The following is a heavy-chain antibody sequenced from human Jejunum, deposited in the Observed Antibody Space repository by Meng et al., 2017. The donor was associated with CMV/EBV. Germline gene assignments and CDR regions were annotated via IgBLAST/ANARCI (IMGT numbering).Heavy chain of an antibody. D-gene: IGHD3-22*01. CDR1: GYTFAAYY. CDR2: INPNMGGT. V-gene: IGHV1-2*06. J-gene: IGHJ1*01. Sequence: SCQTSGYTFAAYYIHWVRQAPGQGLEWMGRINPNMGGTSYAQKFQGRVTMTREMSTSTVYMELTSLTPDDTAVYFCARDRSSGYFYVNWGQGTLVTVSS. CDR3: ARDRSSGYFYVN.